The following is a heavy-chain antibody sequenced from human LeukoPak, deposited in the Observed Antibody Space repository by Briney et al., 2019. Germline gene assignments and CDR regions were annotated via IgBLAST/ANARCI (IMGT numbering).Heavy chain of an antibody. Sequence: PGGFLRLSCAASGFTFSSYSMTWVRQAPGKGLECVSVISGSGGGTYYADSEKGRFTISRDNSKKTLYLQMNRLTVEDTAIYYCARPHRRGANDAFDMWGQGTMVTVSS. CDR1: GFTFSSYS. CDR3: ARPHRRGANDAFDM. CDR2: ISGSGGGT. V-gene: IGHV3-23*01. J-gene: IGHJ3*02.